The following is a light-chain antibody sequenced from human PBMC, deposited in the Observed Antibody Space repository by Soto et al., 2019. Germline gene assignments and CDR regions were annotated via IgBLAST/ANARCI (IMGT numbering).Light chain of an antibody. CDR2: GNN. V-gene: IGLV1-40*01. J-gene: IGLJ2*01. CDR3: QAYDSSLSAVV. CDR1: SSNIGAGYD. Sequence: QSVLTQPPSASGAPGQRVTISCTGSSSNIGAGYDVHWYQQLPGTAPKLLIYGNNNRPSGVPDRFSGSKSGTSASLAISGLQAEDEADYYCQAYDSSLSAVVFGGGTQLTVL.